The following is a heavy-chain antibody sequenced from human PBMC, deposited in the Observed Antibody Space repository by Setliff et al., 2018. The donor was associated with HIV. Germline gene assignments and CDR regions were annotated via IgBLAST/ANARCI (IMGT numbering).Heavy chain of an antibody. CDR3: ASAGAWQRNALDI. D-gene: IGHD5-12*01. Sequence: ASVKVSCKASGSTFTSDYIHWVRLAPGQGLEWMGIINPAGNPTSYAQKFQGRVAMTRDTSTSTVYMELSSLRSEDTAVYYCASAGAWQRNALDIWGQGTMVTVSS. V-gene: IGHV1-46*01. J-gene: IGHJ3*02. CDR1: GSTFTSDY. CDR2: INPAGNPT.